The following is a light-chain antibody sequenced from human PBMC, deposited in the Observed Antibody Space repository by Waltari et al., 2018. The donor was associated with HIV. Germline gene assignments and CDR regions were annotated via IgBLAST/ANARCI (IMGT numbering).Light chain of an antibody. CDR2: YNT. CDR1: SSNIGSKT. J-gene: IGLJ1*01. Sequence: QSVLTQPPSASGTPGQRVTISRSGSSSNIGSKTVNWYQQLPGTAPKLPIYYNTQRPSGGPDRFSGSKSGTSASLAISGLQSEDEADYYCAAWDRSLNGPVFGTGTKVTVL. V-gene: IGLV1-44*01. CDR3: AAWDRSLNGPV.